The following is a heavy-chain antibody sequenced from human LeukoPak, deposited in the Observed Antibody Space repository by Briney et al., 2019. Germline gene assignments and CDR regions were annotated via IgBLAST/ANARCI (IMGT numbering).Heavy chain of an antibody. V-gene: IGHV3-9*01. J-gene: IGHJ4*02. CDR3: AKGDGYSYGYPGDY. D-gene: IGHD5-18*01. CDR1: GFTFDDYA. CDR2: ISWNSGSI. Sequence: GGSLRLSCAASGFTFDDYAMHWVRQAPGKGLEWVSGISWNSGSIGYADSVKGRFTISRDNAKNSLYLQMNSLRAKDTALYYCAKGDGYSYGYPGDYWGQGTLVTVSS.